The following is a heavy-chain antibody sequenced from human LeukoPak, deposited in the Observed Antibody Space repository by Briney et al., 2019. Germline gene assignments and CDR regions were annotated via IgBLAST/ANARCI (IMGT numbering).Heavy chain of an antibody. Sequence: GGSLRLSCAASGFTFSSYWMSWVRQAPGKGLEWVANIKQDGSEKYYVDSVKGRFTISRDNAKNSLYLQMNGLRAEDTAVYYCASGSSGYYYTLDYWGQGTLVTVSS. D-gene: IGHD3-22*01. CDR3: ASGSSGYYYTLDY. CDR2: IKQDGSEK. J-gene: IGHJ4*02. V-gene: IGHV3-7*01. CDR1: GFTFSSYW.